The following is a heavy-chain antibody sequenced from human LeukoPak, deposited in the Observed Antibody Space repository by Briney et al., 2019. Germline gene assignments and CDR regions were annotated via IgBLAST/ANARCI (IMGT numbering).Heavy chain of an antibody. D-gene: IGHD6-19*01. CDR1: GFTFSSYG. Sequence: GGSLRLSCAASGFTFSSYGMHWVRQAPGKGLEGVAVIWYDGSNKYYADSVKGRFTISRDNSKNTLYLQMNSLRAEDTAVYYCAKDLNRIAVAGNLDYWGQGTLVTVSS. J-gene: IGHJ4*02. V-gene: IGHV3-33*06. CDR3: AKDLNRIAVAGNLDY. CDR2: IWYDGSNK.